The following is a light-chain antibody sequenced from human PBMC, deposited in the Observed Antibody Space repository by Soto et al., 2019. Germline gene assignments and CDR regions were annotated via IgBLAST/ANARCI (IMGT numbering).Light chain of an antibody. J-gene: IGLJ2*01. V-gene: IGLV2-14*01. Sequence: QSVLTQPASVSGSPGQSITISCTGTSVDVGAYNYVSWYQQHPGKAPKLMIYDVSNRPSGVSNRFSGSKSGNAASLTISGLQAEDEADYYCSSYTSSTPVVFGGGTKLTVL. CDR2: DVS. CDR1: SVDVGAYNY. CDR3: SSYTSSTPVV.